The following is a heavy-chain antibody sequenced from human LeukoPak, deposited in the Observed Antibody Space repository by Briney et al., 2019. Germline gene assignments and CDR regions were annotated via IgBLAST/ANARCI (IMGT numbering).Heavy chain of an antibody. V-gene: IGHV1-2*02. CDR3: ARVRYCSSTSCPEGPYGMDV. J-gene: IGHJ6*02. CDR1: GYTFTGYY. D-gene: IGHD2-2*01. Sequence: GASVKVSCKASGYTFTGYYMHWVRQAPGQGLEWMGWMNPNSGGTNYAQKFQGRVTMTRDTSISTAYMELSRLRSDDTAVYYCARVRYCSSTSCPEGPYGMDVWGQGTTVTVSS. CDR2: MNPNSGGT.